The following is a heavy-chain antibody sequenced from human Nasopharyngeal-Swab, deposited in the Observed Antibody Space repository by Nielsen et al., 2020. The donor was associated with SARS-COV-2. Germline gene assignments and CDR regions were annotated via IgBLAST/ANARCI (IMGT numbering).Heavy chain of an antibody. CDR3: ARRGRCSGSSCDMDV. J-gene: IGHJ6*02. V-gene: IGHV1-46*02. CDR2: INPGSGGT. CDR1: GYTFNNYY. D-gene: IGHD2-2*01. Sequence: ASVKVSCKASGYTFNNYYIHWVRQDPGQGLEWMGMINPGSGGTTYAQQFQGRVTMTRDTSTSTVFMDLSSLRSEDTAVYYCARRGRCSGSSCDMDVWGQGTTVTVSS.